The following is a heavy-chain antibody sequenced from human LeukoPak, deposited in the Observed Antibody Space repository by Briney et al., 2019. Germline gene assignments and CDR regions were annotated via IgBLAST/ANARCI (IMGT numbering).Heavy chain of an antibody. J-gene: IGHJ4*02. CDR3: AREPEYFDY. Sequence: GGSLRLSCAASGFTFSTYGMHWVRQAPGKGLEWVAVIWYDGSKTYYGDSVKGRFTISRDNSESTLYLQMNSLRAEDTAVYYCAREPEYFDYWGQGALVTVSS. CDR1: GFTFSTYG. V-gene: IGHV3-33*01. D-gene: IGHD1-14*01. CDR2: IWYDGSKT.